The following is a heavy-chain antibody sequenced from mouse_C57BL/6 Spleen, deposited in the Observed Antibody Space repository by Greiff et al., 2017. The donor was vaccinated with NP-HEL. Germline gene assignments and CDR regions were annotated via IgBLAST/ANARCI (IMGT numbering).Heavy chain of an antibody. J-gene: IGHJ2*01. CDR1: GYTFTSYT. CDR3: ARYLYYDYDEGY. V-gene: IGHV1-4*01. Sequence: VQLVESGAELARPGASVKMSCKASGYTFTSYTMHWVKQRPGQGLEWIGYINPSSGYTKYNQKFKDKATLTADKSSSTAYMQLSSLTSEDSAVYYCARYLYYDYDEGYWGQGTTLTVSS. D-gene: IGHD2-4*01. CDR2: INPSSGYT.